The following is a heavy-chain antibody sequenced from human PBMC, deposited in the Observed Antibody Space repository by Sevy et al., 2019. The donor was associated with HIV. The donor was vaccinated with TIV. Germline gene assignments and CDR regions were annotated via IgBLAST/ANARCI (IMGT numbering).Heavy chain of an antibody. CDR2: ISSRSNNI. J-gene: IGHJ4*02. CDR1: GFTFSSYS. Sequence: GGSLRLSCAASGFTFSSYSMNWVRQAPGKGLEWVSYISSRSNNIYCADSVKGRFTMSRDNAKKSLYLQMNSLRTEDTAGYYGAADQSRENDFWSGDPFDYWGQGTLVTVSS. V-gene: IGHV3-48*01. CDR3: AADQSRENDFWSGDPFDY. D-gene: IGHD3-3*01.